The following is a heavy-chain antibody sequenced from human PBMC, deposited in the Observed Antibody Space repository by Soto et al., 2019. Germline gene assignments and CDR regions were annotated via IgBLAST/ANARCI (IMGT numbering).Heavy chain of an antibody. V-gene: IGHV6-1*01. Sequence: PSQTLSLTCAISGDSVSSNSAAWNWIRQSPSRGLEWLGRTYYRSKWYRDYAVSVKGRITINPDTSKNQFSLQLNSVTPEDTAVFYCARGSGCPHIFAYGGQGTRVTASS. CDR3: ARGSGCPHIFAY. CDR1: GDSVSSNSAA. J-gene: IGHJ4*02. CDR2: TYYRSKWYR. D-gene: IGHD6-19*01.